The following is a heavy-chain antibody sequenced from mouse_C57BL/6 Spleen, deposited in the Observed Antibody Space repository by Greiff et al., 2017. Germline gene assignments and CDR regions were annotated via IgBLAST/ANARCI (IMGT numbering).Heavy chain of an antibody. CDR1: GYTFTSYW. D-gene: IGHD3-2*02. CDR3: ARQAQSYAMDY. J-gene: IGHJ4*01. Sequence: VQLQQPGAELVMPGASVKLSCKASGYTFTSYWMHWVKQRPGQGLEWIGEIDPSDSYTNYNQKFKGKSTLTVDKSSSTAYMQLSSLTSEDSAVYYCARQAQSYAMDYWGQGTSVTVSS. V-gene: IGHV1-69*01. CDR2: IDPSDSYT.